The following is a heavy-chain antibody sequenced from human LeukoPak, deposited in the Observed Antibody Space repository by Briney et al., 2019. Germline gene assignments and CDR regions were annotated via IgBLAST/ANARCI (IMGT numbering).Heavy chain of an antibody. CDR1: RFTFSSYA. J-gene: IGHJ4*02. V-gene: IGHV3-23*01. CDR3: AKAGIYGSGSYGFDY. D-gene: IGHD3-10*01. CDR2: ISGSGGST. Sequence: GGSLARSCAASRFTFSSYAMSLVRQAPGKRLEWVSAISGSGGSTYYADSVNGRFTISRDNSKNTLYLQMNSLRAEDTAVYYCAKAGIYGSGSYGFDYWGQGTLVTVSS.